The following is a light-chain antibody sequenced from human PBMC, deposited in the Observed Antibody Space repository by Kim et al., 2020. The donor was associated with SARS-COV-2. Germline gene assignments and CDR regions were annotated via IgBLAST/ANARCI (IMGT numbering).Light chain of an antibody. V-gene: IGLV2-8*01. Sequence: QSVTISCTGTSSDVGGYNYVSWYQQHPGKAPTLMIYEVSKRPSGVPDRFSGSKSGNTASLTVSGLQAEDEADYYCSSYAGSNNFVVFGGGTQLTVL. CDR2: EVS. J-gene: IGLJ2*01. CDR3: SSYAGSNNFVV. CDR1: SSDVGGYNY.